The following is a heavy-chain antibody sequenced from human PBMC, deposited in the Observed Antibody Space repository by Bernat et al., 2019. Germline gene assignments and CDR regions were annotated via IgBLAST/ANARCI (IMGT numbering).Heavy chain of an antibody. CDR3: AREGRDLDTAMGYYFDY. CDR2: TYYSSKWNY. Sequence: QVQLQQSGPGLLKPSQTLSLTCAISGDSVSSNSGAWNWIRQSPSRGLEWLGRTYYSSKWNYDYAVSVKSRITIRSDTSKNQFSLQLNSVAPEDTAVYYCAREGRDLDTAMGYYFDYWGQGTLVTVSS. V-gene: IGHV6-1*01. D-gene: IGHD5-18*01. J-gene: IGHJ4*02. CDR1: GDSVSSNSGA.